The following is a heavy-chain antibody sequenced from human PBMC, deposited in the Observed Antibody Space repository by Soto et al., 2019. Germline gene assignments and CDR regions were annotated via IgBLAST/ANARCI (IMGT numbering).Heavy chain of an antibody. CDR3: VRAAGYSGNDYVYYYGMDV. CDR2: VWYDGGNK. D-gene: IGHD5-12*01. V-gene: IGHV3-33*01. Sequence: QVQLVESGGGVVQPGRSLRLSCAASGFTFSSYGMHRVRQAPGKGLEWVALVWYDGGNKYYADSVKGRFTISRDNSKNTLYLQMNSLRDDDTAVYYCVRAAGYSGNDYVYYYGMDVWGQGTTVTVSS. CDR1: GFTFSSYG. J-gene: IGHJ6*02.